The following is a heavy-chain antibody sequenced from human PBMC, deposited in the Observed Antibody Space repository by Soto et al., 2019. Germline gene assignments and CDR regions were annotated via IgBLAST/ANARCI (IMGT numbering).Heavy chain of an antibody. Sequence: QVQLVQSGAEVKKHGASVKVSCKASGYTFTSSGMTWVRQAPGQGFDWMGWISAHTGSSEYAQRFQGRVTMTTDRSTSTAYMELRSLRSDDTAVYYCARAFFYQGSDSRGYSFDAFDFWGPGTLVTVSS. CDR3: ARAFFYQGSDSRGYSFDAFDF. CDR1: GYTFTSSG. D-gene: IGHD3-22*01. V-gene: IGHV1-18*01. J-gene: IGHJ3*01. CDR2: ISAHTGSS.